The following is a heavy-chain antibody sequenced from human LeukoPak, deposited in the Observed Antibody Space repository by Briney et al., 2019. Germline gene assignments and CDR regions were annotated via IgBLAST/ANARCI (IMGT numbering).Heavy chain of an antibody. J-gene: IGHJ4*02. Sequence: PGGSLRLSCAGSGFTFSRNSMNWVRQAPGKGLEWVSSISSSSSYIYYADSVKGRFTISRDNAENSLYLQMNSLRAEDTAVYYCARDFHRRLYDSSGYYLYWGQGTLVTVSS. CDR1: GFTFSRNS. CDR3: ARDFHRRLYDSSGYYLY. D-gene: IGHD3-22*01. CDR2: ISSSSSYI. V-gene: IGHV3-21*06.